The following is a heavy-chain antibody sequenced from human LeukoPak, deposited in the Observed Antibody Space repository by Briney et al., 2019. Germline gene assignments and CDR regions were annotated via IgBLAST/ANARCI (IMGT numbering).Heavy chain of an antibody. CDR3: ARARQWLAHFDY. J-gene: IGHJ4*02. V-gene: IGHV4-59*01. CDR2: IYYSGST. Sequence: SETLSLTCTVSGGSISSYYWSWIRQPPGKGLEWIGYIYYSGSTNYNPSLESRVTISVDTSKNQFSLKLSSVTAADTAVYYCARARQWLAHFDYWGQGTLVTVSS. CDR1: GGSISSYY. D-gene: IGHD6-19*01.